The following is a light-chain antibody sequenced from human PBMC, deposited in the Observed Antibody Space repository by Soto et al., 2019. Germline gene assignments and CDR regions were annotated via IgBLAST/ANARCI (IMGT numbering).Light chain of an antibody. Sequence: EIVLTQSPGTLSLSPGERVTLSCRASQNVYINSLAWYQQKPGQTPRLLIYGASTRAAAVPDRFSGSGSGTDFALSIDGLETEIFAIYYCQQYGVSHLTCGPGTRVD. CDR3: QQYGVSHLT. CDR2: GAS. J-gene: IGKJ3*01. V-gene: IGKV3-20*01. CDR1: QNVYINS.